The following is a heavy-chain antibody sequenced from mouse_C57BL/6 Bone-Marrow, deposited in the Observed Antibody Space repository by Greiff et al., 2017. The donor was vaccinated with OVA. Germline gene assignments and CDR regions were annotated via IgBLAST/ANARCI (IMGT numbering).Heavy chain of an antibody. CDR1: GYSITSGYY. Sequence: EVQLQQSGPGLVKPSQSLSLTCSVTGYSITSGYYWTWIRQFPGNKLEWMGYISYDGSNNYNPSLKNRISITRDTSKNQFFLKLNSVTTEDTATYYCARRWSSYWYFDVWGTGTTVTVSS. D-gene: IGHD2-3*01. CDR3: ARRWSSYWYFDV. V-gene: IGHV3-6*01. J-gene: IGHJ1*03. CDR2: ISYDGSN.